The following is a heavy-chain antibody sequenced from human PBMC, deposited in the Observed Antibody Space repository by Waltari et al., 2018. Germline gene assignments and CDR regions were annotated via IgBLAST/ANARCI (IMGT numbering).Heavy chain of an antibody. CDR2: ISYSGST. J-gene: IGHJ5*02. CDR1: GRSISSESYY. CDR3: ARLSYHIVTGYGWFDP. D-gene: IGHD3-9*01. V-gene: IGHV4-39*01. Sequence: QLQLQESGPGLVKPSETLSLTCTVSGRSISSESYYWGWIRQPPGKGLAWIGIISYSGSTYYNPSLKSRVTISVDTSKNQFSLKLSSVTAADTAVYYCARLSYHIVTGYGWFDPWGLGTLVTVSS.